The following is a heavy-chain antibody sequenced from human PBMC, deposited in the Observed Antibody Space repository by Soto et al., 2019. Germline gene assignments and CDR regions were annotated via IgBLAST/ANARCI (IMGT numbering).Heavy chain of an antibody. J-gene: IGHJ6*02. CDR1: GFTFSSYG. V-gene: IGHV3-33*01. CDR3: ARIAAAGTSGGMDV. Sequence: GGSLRLSCAASGFTFSSYGMHWVRQAPGKGLEWVAVIWYDGSNKYYADSVKGRFTISRDNSKNTLYLQMNSLRAEDTAVYYCARIAAAGTSGGMDVWGQGTTVTVSS. D-gene: IGHD6-13*01. CDR2: IWYDGSNK.